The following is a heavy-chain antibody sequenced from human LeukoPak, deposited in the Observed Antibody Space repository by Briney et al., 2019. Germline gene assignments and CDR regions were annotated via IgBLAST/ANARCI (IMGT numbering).Heavy chain of an antibody. CDR3: ARDWNDYYYYGMDV. V-gene: IGHV3-74*01. CDR2: INSDGSST. CDR1: GFTFSDYS. Sequence: GGSLRLSCAASGFTFSDYSMHWVRQAPGKGLVWVSRINSDGSSTSYADSVKGRFTISRDNAKNTLYLQMNSLRAEDTAVYYCARDWNDYYYYGMDVWGQGTTVTVSS. D-gene: IGHD1-1*01. J-gene: IGHJ6*02.